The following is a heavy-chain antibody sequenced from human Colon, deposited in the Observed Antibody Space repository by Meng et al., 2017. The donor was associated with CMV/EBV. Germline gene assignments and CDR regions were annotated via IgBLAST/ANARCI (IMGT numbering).Heavy chain of an antibody. CDR2: IYYGGNT. CDR1: GVSISSSGHY. D-gene: IGHD2-2*01. CDR3: ARISREYQLPHGAFDV. J-gene: IGHJ3*01. V-gene: IGHV4-39*07. Sequence: SETLSLTCVVSGVSISSSGHYWGWIRQPPGKGLEWIGTIYYGGNTYYNPSLKSRLTISLATSENRFSLNLRAVTAADTAVYYCARISREYQLPHGAFDVWGQGTLVTRLL.